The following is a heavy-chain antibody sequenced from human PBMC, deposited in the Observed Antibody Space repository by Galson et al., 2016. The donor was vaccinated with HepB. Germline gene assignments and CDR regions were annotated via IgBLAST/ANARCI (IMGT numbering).Heavy chain of an antibody. CDR3: ARVRSSSWFDS. D-gene: IGHD6-13*01. J-gene: IGHJ5*01. Sequence: SLRLSCAASGFSFSGHGMHWLRQAPGKGLEWVAAIWHDGTNENYAASVKGRFSISRDNSKSMLYLQIHSLRAEDIGVYYCARVRSSSWFDSWGQGTLVTVS. CDR2: IWHDGTNE. V-gene: IGHV3-33*01. CDR1: GFSFSGHG.